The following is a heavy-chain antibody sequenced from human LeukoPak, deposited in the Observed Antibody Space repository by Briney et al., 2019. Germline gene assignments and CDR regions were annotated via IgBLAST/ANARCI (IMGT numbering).Heavy chain of an antibody. V-gene: IGHV4-59*01. CDR2: VYNGGST. D-gene: IGHD3-10*01. CDR3: ARSNVGAARHYHYGMDV. Sequence: PSETLSLTCTVSGGFMSSYDWNWIRQPPGKGLEWIGYVYNGGSTNYNPSLKSRVSMFVDTSKNQFSLRLSSVTAADTAVYYCARSNVGAARHYHYGMDVWGQGTTVTVSS. CDR1: GGFMSSYD. J-gene: IGHJ6*02.